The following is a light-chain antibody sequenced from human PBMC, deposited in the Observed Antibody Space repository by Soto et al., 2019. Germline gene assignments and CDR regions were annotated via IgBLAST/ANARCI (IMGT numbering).Light chain of an antibody. J-gene: IGLJ2*01. CDR1: SSNIEINY. CDR2: RNH. Sequence: QPVLTQPPSASGAPGQGITISCSGGSSNIEINYVYWYQQLPGTAPRLLIYRNHQRPSGVPDRFSGSKSGTSASLAISALRSEDEADYYCTVWDDSLRGRLFGGGTKLTVL. V-gene: IGLV1-47*01. CDR3: TVWDDSLRGRL.